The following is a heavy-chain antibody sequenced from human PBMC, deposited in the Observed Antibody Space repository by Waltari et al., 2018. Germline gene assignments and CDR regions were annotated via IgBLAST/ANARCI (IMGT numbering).Heavy chain of an antibody. Sequence: QLVQAAAAGKTPGSSVKSCCDASGAFISSSAISLLRQPPPHGLEWMGGIIPIFGTANYAQKFQGRVTITADESTSTAYMELSSLRSEDTAVYYCARDALGYDSGGRGYNWFDPWGQGTLVTVSS. D-gene: IGHD3-22*01. J-gene: IGHJ5*02. CDR3: ARDALGYDSGGRGYNWFDP. CDR2: IIPIFGTA. V-gene: IGHV1-69*01. CDR1: GAFISSSA.